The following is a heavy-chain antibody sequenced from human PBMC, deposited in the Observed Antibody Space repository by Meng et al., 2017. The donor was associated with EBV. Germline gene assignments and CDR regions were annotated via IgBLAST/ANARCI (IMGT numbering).Heavy chain of an antibody. Sequence: QAPFVQSGAEVKKPGASVKVSCKASGYTFTSYAMHWVRQAPGQRLEWMGWINAGNGNTKYSQKFQGRVTITRDTSASTAYMELSSLRSEDTAVYYCARRGGVADWFDPWGQGTLVTVSS. CDR1: GYTFTSYA. CDR2: INAGNGNT. J-gene: IGHJ5*02. CDR3: ARRGGVADWFDP. V-gene: IGHV1-3*01. D-gene: IGHD2-15*01.